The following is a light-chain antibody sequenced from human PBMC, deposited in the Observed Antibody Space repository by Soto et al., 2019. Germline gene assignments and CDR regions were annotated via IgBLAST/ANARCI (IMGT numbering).Light chain of an antibody. V-gene: IGKV1-39*01. CDR2: AAT. CDR3: HQSNSSPPT. CDR1: QSITNY. J-gene: IGKJ4*02. Sequence: DIPMTQSPSALSASVGDRVTITCRASQSITNYLNWYQHKTWQAPNLLIYAATTLQAGVPSRFRCSGSGIDFTKNLSSLQPADFPNYSRHQSNSSPPTFGGGTKVKIK.